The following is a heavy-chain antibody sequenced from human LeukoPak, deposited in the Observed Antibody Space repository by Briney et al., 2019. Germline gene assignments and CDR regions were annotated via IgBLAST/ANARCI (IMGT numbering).Heavy chain of an antibody. CDR3: VRHTENGYYFDY. D-gene: IGHD1-1*01. J-gene: IGHJ4*02. V-gene: IGHV3-66*04. CDR1: GFTVSSNC. CDR2: IYSGGST. Sequence: TGGSLRLSCAASGFTVSSNCMSWVRQAPGKGLEWVSVIYSGGSTYYTGSVKGRFTISRDDSKNTLYLQMNSLRAEDTAVYYCVRHTENGYYFDYWGQGTLVTVSS.